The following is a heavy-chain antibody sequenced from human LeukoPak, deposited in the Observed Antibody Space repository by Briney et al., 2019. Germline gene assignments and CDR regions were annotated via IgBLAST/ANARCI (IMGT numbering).Heavy chain of an antibody. J-gene: IGHJ4*02. Sequence: KPGGSLRLSCAASGFTFSSYSMNWVRQAPGKGLEWVSSISSSSSYIYYADSVKGRFTISRDNAKNSLYLQMNSLRAEDTAVYYCARARITMVRGVGFFDYWGQGTLVTVPS. D-gene: IGHD3-10*01. CDR1: GFTFSSYS. CDR3: ARARITMVRGVGFFDY. CDR2: ISSSSSYI. V-gene: IGHV3-21*01.